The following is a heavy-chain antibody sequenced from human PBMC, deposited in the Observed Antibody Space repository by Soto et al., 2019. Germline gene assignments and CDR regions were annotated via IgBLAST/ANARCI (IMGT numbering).Heavy chain of an antibody. D-gene: IGHD6-25*01. Sequence: GGSLRLSCAGSGFTFGDSYMSWIRQAPGKGLEWLSYISPGSRYPAYADSVKGRFTISRDNAKRSLYLQMMSLTAEDTAFYYCGSVRPSGYVLSWGQGTLVTVSS. V-gene: IGHV3-11*03. CDR1: GFTFGDSY. CDR2: ISPGSRYP. J-gene: IGHJ5*02. CDR3: GSVRPSGYVLS.